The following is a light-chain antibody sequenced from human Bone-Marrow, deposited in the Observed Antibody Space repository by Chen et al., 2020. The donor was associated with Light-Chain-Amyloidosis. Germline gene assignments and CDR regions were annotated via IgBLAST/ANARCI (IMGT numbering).Light chain of an antibody. J-gene: IGKJ4*01. CDR3: QQNHDLPIT. CDR1: QSISNY. CDR2: ATF. V-gene: IGKV1-39*01. Sequence: DIQMTQSPCTLAASVGDRVTVTCRPSQSISNYLNWYQQIPGGAPKLLIYATFNLRPGVPSRFSGSGSGTQYTLTIAALQPEDFGTYYCQQNHDLPITFGGGTRVEL.